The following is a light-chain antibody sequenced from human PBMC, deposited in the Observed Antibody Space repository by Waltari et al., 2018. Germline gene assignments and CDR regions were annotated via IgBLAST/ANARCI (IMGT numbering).Light chain of an antibody. J-gene: IGLJ1*01. V-gene: IGLV2-23*01. CDR1: SSDVGSYNL. CDR2: EVS. Sequence: QSALTQPASVSGSPGQSITISCTGTSSDVGSYNLVSWYQQHPGNAPKLLIYEVSKRPSGVSNRFSGSKSGNTASLTISGLQAEDEADYYCCSYAGSSTLLFGTGTKVTVL. CDR3: CSYAGSSTLL.